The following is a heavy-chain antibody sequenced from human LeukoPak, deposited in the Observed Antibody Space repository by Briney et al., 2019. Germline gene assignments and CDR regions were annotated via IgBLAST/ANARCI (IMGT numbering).Heavy chain of an antibody. CDR1: GGSISSGDYY. CDR2: IYYSGST. Sequence: SETLSLTCTVSGGSISSGDYYWSWIRQPPGKGLEWIGYIYYSGSTYYNPSLKSRVTISVDTSKNQFSLKLSSVTAADTAVYYCARVVVRCSSTSRYLKDNWFDPWGQGTLVTVSS. CDR3: ARVVVRCSSTSRYLKDNWFDP. V-gene: IGHV4-30-4*08. D-gene: IGHD2-2*01. J-gene: IGHJ5*02.